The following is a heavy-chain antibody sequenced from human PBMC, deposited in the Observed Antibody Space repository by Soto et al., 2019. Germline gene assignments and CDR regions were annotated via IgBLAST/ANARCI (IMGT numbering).Heavy chain of an antibody. CDR3: ARMNVAIVYFDY. J-gene: IGHJ4*02. D-gene: IGHD1-26*01. Sequence: QVQLQESGPGLVKPSETLSLTCTVSGGSISSFNWSWIRQPPGKGLEWIGFIYHSGGTNYNPSLKSRVTISLDTSKNQFSLKLSSVTAADTAVYYCARMNVAIVYFDYWGQGTQVTVSS. V-gene: IGHV4-59*01. CDR2: IYHSGGT. CDR1: GGSISSFN.